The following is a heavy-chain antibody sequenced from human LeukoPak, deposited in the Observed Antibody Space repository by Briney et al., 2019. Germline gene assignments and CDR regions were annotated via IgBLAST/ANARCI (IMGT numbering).Heavy chain of an antibody. CDR3: ARLPQSDYVRYGMDV. J-gene: IGHJ6*02. CDR2: IYPGDSDT. Sequence: GESLKISCKGSGYSFTSYWIGWVRQMPGKGLEWMGIIYPGDSDTRYSPSFQGQVTISADKSISTAYLQWSSLKASDTAMYYCARLPQSDYVRYGMDVWGQGTTVTVSS. CDR1: GYSFTSYW. D-gene: IGHD4-17*01. V-gene: IGHV5-51*01.